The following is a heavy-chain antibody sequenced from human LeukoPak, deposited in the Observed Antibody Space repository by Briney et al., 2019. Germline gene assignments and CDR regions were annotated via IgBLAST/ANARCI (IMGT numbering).Heavy chain of an antibody. CDR2: IYYSGST. D-gene: IGHD3-22*01. CDR3: ARRSGAMMVDYFDY. V-gene: IGHV4-39*01. CDR1: GGSISSSSCY. Sequence: KPSETLSLTCTVSGGSISSSSCYWGWIRQPPGKGLEWIGSIYYSGSTYYNPSLKSRVTISVDTSKNQFSLKLSSVTAADTAVYYCARRSGAMMVDYFDYWGQGTLVTVSS. J-gene: IGHJ4*02.